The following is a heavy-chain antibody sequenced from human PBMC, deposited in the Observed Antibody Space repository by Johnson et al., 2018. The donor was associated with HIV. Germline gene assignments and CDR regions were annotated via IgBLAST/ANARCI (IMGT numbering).Heavy chain of an antibody. D-gene: IGHD2-21*02. CDR1: GFTFRDYH. CDR2: ISGSGSII. J-gene: IGHJ3*01. CDR3: ARDFTAVYCGGDCYAFDV. Sequence: QVQLVESGGGLVKPGGSLRLSCAASGFTFRDYHMSWIRQAPGKGVEWLSYISGSGSIIYYADSVKGRVTISRDNAKNSLYLQMNSLRAEDTAVYYCARDFTAVYCGGDCYAFDVWGQGTMVSVSS. V-gene: IGHV3-11*04.